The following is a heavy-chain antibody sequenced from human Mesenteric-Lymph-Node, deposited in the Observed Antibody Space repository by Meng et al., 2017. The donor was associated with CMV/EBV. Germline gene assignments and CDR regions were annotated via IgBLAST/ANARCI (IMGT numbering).Heavy chain of an antibody. V-gene: IGHV3-23*01. D-gene: IGHD3-16*01. CDR1: DLTLTTYC. J-gene: IGHJ4*02. Sequence: SDLTLTTYCRRWVRQPPGKGLEWVSSINHNGADTYYAASVKGRFSISRDNSKNTLYLQLRSLRAEDTAVYYCAKDSPRVAAWEYFDSWGQGTLVTVSS. CDR3: AKDSPRVAAWEYFDS. CDR2: INHNGADT.